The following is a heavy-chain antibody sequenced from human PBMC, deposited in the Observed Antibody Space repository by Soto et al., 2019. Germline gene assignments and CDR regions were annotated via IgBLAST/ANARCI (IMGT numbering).Heavy chain of an antibody. J-gene: IGHJ4*02. D-gene: IGHD5-12*01. CDR1: GYTFTSYD. CDR3: ARGGGMATIDNLHSCDY. CDR2: MNPNSGNT. Sequence: GASVKVSCKASGYTFTSYDINWVRQATGQGLEWMGWMNPNSGNTGYAQKFQGRVTMTRNTSISTAYMELSSLRSEDTAVYYCARGGGMATIDNLHSCDYWGQGTLVTVSS. V-gene: IGHV1-8*01.